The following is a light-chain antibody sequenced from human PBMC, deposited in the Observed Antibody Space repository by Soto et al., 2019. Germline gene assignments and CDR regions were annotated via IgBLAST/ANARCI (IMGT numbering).Light chain of an antibody. J-gene: IGKJ1*01. Sequence: AIRMTQSPSSLSASTGDRVTITCRASQGISSYLAWYQQKPGKAPKLLIYAASTLQSGVPSRSSGSGSGTDLTLTISCLQSEDFATYYWQQYYSYPWTFGQGTKVEIK. CDR2: AAS. CDR1: QGISSY. CDR3: QQYYSYPWT. V-gene: IGKV1-8*01.